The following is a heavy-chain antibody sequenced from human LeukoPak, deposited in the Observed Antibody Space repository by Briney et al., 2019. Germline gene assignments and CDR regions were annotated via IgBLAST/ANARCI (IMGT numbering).Heavy chain of an antibody. D-gene: IGHD3-22*01. V-gene: IGHV2-5*02. CDR2: IYWDDDK. J-gene: IGHJ4*02. CDR1: GFSLSPSAVG. CDR3: AHCDDSSGYTGSYYFDY. Sequence: SGPTLVKPTQTPTLTCNFSGFSLSPSAVGVGWIRRPPGKALECLALIYWDDDKRYSPSLKSRLTITNDTSKNQVVLTMTNMDPVDTATYYCAHCDDSSGYTGSYYFDYWGQGTLVTVSS.